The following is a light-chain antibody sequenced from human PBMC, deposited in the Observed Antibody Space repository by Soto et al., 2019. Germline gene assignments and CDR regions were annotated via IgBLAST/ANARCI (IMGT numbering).Light chain of an antibody. CDR1: QSISSY. J-gene: IGKJ1*01. Sequence: DIQITQSPSSLSASVGDRVTITCRASQSISSYLNWYQQKPGKAPKLLIYAASSLQSGVPSRFSGSGSGTDFTLTISSLQPVFFATYSCLQSYSATHTFGKVN. CDR3: LQSYSATHT. V-gene: IGKV1-39*01. CDR2: AAS.